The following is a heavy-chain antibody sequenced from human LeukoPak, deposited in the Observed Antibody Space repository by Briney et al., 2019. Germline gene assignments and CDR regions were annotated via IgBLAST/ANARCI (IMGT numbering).Heavy chain of an antibody. CDR1: GDSIDSYY. CDR3: ARLPRYGGYDHFDY. V-gene: IGHV4-59*12. J-gene: IGHJ4*02. Sequence: SETLSLTCTVSGDSIDSYYWSWIRQPPGKGLEWIGYIYYRGTTSYNPFLKSRVTISVDTSKNQFSLKLNSLTAADTAVYCCARLPRYGGYDHFDYWGRESWSSSPQ. D-gene: IGHD5-12*01. CDR2: IYYRGTT.